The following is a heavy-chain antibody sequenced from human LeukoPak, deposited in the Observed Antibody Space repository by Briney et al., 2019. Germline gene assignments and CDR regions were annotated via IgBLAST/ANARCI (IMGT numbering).Heavy chain of an antibody. CDR2: ISYDGSNK. V-gene: IGHV3-30*18. J-gene: IGHJ4*02. Sequence: GRSLRLSCAASGFTFSSYGMHWVRQAPGKGLEWVAVISYDGSNKYYADSVKGRFTISRDNSKNTLYLQMNSLRAEDTAVYYCAKGGGYYGDSSFDYWGQGTLVTVSS. D-gene: IGHD4-17*01. CDR3: AKGGGYYGDSSFDY. CDR1: GFTFSSYG.